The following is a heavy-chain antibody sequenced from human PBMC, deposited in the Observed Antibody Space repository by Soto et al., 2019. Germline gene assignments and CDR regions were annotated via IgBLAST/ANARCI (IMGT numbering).Heavy chain of an antibody. CDR3: TTDDPINKY. J-gene: IGHJ4*02. Sequence: RGSLTPCCPDTGFTFSKACMSCSRQATGKGLEWVGRIKSKTDGGTTDYAAPVKGRFTISRDDSKGTLYLQMNFLKTEDTAVYYCTTDDPINKYWGQGTLVTVSS. CDR1: GFTFSKAC. CDR2: IKSKTDGGTT. V-gene: IGHV3-15*01.